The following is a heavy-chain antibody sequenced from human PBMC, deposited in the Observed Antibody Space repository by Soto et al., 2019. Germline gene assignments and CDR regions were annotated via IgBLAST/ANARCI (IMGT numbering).Heavy chain of an antibody. Sequence: SETLSLTCAVYGGSFSGYYWSWIRQPPGKGLEWIGEINHSGSTNYNPSLKSRVTISVDTSKNQFSLKLSSVTAADTAVYYCERAGRSTGSNRFDPWGQGTLVTVSS. V-gene: IGHV4-34*01. CDR2: INHSGST. CDR3: ERAGRSTGSNRFDP. D-gene: IGHD2-2*01. CDR1: GGSFSGYY. J-gene: IGHJ5*02.